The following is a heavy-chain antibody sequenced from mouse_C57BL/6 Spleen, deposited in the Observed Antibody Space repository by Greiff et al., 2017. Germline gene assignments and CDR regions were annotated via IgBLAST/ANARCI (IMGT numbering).Heavy chain of an antibody. CDR1: GFTFSSYA. J-gene: IGHJ3*01. Sequence: EVQVVESGEGLVKPGGSLKLSCAASGFTFSSYAMSWVRQTPEKRLEWVAYISSGGDYIYYADTVKGRFTISRDNARNTLYLQMSSLKSEDTAMYYCTRDYPAWFAYWGQGTLVTVSA. CDR2: ISSGGDYI. D-gene: IGHD5-5*01. V-gene: IGHV5-9-1*02. CDR3: TRDYPAWFAY.